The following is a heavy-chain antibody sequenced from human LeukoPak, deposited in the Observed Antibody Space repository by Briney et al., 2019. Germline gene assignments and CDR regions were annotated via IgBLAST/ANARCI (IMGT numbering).Heavy chain of an antibody. D-gene: IGHD3-10*01. CDR1: GFTFDDYA. J-gene: IGHJ3*02. CDR3: AKGRFGELLGSDAFDI. V-gene: IGHV3-9*01. Sequence: GRSLRLSCAASGFTFDDYAMHWVRQAPGKGLEWVSGISWNSGSIGYADSVKGRFTISRDNAKNSLYLQMNGLRAEDTALYYCAKGRFGELLGSDAFDIWGQGTMVTVSS. CDR2: ISWNSGSI.